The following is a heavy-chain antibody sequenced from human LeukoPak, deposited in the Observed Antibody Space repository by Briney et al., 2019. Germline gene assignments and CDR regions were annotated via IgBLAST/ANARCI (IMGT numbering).Heavy chain of an antibody. Sequence: ASVKVSCKASGHTFTSYDINWLRQATRQGLEWRRWMNPNSGNTGYAQKFQGRVTMTRNTSISTAYMELSSLRSEDTAVYYCARGPLSRGYYYYYMDVWGKGTTVTISS. CDR3: ARGPLSRGYYYYYMDV. CDR2: MNPNSGNT. J-gene: IGHJ6*03. CDR1: GHTFTSYD. V-gene: IGHV1-8*01.